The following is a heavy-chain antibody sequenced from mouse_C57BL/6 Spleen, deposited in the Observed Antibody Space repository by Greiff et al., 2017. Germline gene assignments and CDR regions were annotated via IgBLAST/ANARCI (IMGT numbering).Heavy chain of an antibody. Sequence: VQLQQSGAELAKPGASVKLSCKASGYTFTSYWMHWVKQRPGQGLEWIGYINPSSGYTKYNQKFKDKDTLTADKSSSTAYMQLSSLTYEDSAVYYCARTFVTTVVAPAMDYWGQGTSVTVSS. V-gene: IGHV1-7*01. CDR1: GYTFTSYW. CDR3: ARTFVTTVVAPAMDY. D-gene: IGHD1-1*01. CDR2: INPSSGYT. J-gene: IGHJ4*01.